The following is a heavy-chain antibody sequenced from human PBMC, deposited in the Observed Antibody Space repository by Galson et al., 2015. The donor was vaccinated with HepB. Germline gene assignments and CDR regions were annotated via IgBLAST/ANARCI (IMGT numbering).Heavy chain of an antibody. CDR2: ISYDGSNK. V-gene: IGHV3-30-3*01. J-gene: IGHJ4*02. CDR3: AGGSGAMVRGALGY. Sequence: LRLFCAASGFSFSSYAMHWVRQAPGKGLEWVAVISYDGSNKYYADSVKGRFTISRDNSKNTLYLQMNSLRAEDTAVYYCAGGSGAMVRGALGYWGQGTLVTVSS. D-gene: IGHD3-10*01. CDR1: GFSFSSYA.